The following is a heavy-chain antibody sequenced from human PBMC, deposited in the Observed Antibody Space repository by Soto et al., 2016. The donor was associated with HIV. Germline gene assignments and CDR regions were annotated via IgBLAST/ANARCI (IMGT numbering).Heavy chain of an antibody. CDR3: APAYCTGGSCYDDAFDI. J-gene: IGHJ3*02. D-gene: IGHD2-15*01. CDR1: GGSISSSTSY. CDR2: IYYSGNT. Sequence: QLQLQESGPGLVKPSETLSLTCVVSGGSISSSTSYWGWIRQPPGKGLEWIGSIYYSGNTYFNPSLKNRVNISIDTSKNQFSLNLTSVTAADTAVYYCAPAYCTGGSCYDDAFDIWAKAQWSPSL. V-gene: IGHV4-39*01.